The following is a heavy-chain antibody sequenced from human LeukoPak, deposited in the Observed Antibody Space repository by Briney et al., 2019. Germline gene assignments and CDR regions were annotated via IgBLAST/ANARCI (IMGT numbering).Heavy chain of an antibody. CDR1: GFTFSSYW. D-gene: IGHD3-3*01. CDR3: AREKNYDFWSGYQYYFDY. V-gene: IGHV3-7*01. J-gene: IGHJ4*02. CDR2: IKQDGSEK. Sequence: GGSLRLSCAASGFTFSSYWMSWVRQAPGKGLEWVANIKQDGSEKYYVDSVKGRFTISRDNAKNSLYLQMNSLRAEDTAVYYCAREKNYDFWSGYQYYFDYWGQGTLVTVSS.